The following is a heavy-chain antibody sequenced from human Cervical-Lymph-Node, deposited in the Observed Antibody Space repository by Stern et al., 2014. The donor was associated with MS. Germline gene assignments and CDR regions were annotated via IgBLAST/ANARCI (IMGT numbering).Heavy chain of an antibody. CDR2: ISAYNGNQ. V-gene: IGHV1-18*01. CDR1: GYTFTSYG. CDR3: ARGLLGSENAFDI. J-gene: IGHJ3*02. D-gene: IGHD2-15*01. Sequence: QVQLVQSGAEVKKPGASVKVSCKASGYTFTSYGISWVRQAPGQGLEWMGWISAYNGNQNFAQKLQSRVTITTTTSTSASYMELMSLRSDDTAVYCCARGLLGSENAFDIWGQGTMVTVSS.